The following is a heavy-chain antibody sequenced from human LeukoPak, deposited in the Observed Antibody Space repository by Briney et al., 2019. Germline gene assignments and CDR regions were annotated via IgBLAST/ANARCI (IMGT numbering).Heavy chain of an antibody. CDR2: IYPGDSDT. J-gene: IGHJ4*02. CDR1: GNSFTNYW. V-gene: IGHV5-51*01. Sequence: GESLKISCKGSGNSFTNYWIAWVRQMPGKGLEWMGIIYPGDSDTRYSPSFQDQVTISADKSISTAYLQWSSLKAWDTAMYYCARVTGLSGQVDYWGQGSLATVSS. D-gene: IGHD5/OR15-5a*01. CDR3: ARVTGLSGQVDY.